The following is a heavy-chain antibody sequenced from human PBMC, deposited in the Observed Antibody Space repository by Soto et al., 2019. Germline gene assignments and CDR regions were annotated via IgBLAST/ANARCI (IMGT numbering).Heavy chain of an antibody. CDR1: GSAFTSRA. CDR2: INSGNGNT. Sequence: ASLKGWCKGSGSAFTSRASHWLRKAPGQRLEWMGWINSGNGNTKYSQKFQGRVTITRDTSASTAYMELSSLRSEDTAVYYCARDLLEAVAGDYWGQGNPVTGSS. CDR3: ARDLLEAVAGDY. V-gene: IGHV1-3*01. J-gene: IGHJ4*02. D-gene: IGHD6-19*01.